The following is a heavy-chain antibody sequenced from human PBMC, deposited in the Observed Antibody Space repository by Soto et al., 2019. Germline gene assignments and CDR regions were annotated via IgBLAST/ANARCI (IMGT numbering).Heavy chain of an antibody. CDR1: GLTFSSYT. V-gene: IGHV3-23*01. Sequence: EVQLLESGGALVQPGGSLRLSCVVSGLTFSSYTMSWVRQAPGTGLEWVSPITSGGGGTYYADSVKGRFTISRDNSKNTLYLQMNSLRAEDTAVYYCSKGYGDYWGQGTLVTVSS. J-gene: IGHJ4*02. D-gene: IGHD2-15*01. CDR2: ITSGGGGT. CDR3: SKGYGDY.